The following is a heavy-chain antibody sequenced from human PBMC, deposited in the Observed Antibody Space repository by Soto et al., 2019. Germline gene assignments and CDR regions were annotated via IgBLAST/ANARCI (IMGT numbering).Heavy chain of an antibody. Sequence: PSETLSLTCTVSGGSISSGGYYWSWIRQHPGKGLEWIGYIYYSGSTYYNPSLKSRVTISVDTSKNQFSLKLSSVTAADTAVYFCGREVAAGLLTRFDDWGQGTLVTVSS. CDR1: GGSISSGGYY. D-gene: IGHD2-15*01. V-gene: IGHV4-31*03. CDR2: IYYSGST. CDR3: GREVAAGLLTRFDD. J-gene: IGHJ4*02.